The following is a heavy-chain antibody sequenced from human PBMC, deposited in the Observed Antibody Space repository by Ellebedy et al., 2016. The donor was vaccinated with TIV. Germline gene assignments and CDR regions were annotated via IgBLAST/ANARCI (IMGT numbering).Heavy chain of an antibody. CDR3: ARTDLRYGMDV. J-gene: IGHJ6*02. Sequence: GSLRLXCTVSGGSISRNYWSWIRQPPGKGLEWIGDIYYSGRTNYNPSLKSRVTISVVTSKNQFSLKLSSVTAADTAVYYCARTDLRYGMDVWGQGTTVSVSS. CDR1: GGSISRNY. CDR2: IYYSGRT. V-gene: IGHV4-59*01. D-gene: IGHD3/OR15-3a*01.